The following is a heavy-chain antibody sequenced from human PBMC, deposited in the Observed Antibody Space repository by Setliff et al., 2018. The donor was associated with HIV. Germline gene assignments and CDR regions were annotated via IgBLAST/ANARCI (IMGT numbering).Heavy chain of an antibody. V-gene: IGHV4-34*01. Sequence: SETLSLTCAVYGGSFSDFYWSWIRQSPGKGLEWIGDINHSGRTNNNPSLKSRVTISVDTSKNQFSLNLTSVTAADTAVYYCARSKTFYDFWGGYYTHGAFKIWGLGTMVTVSS. D-gene: IGHD3-3*01. CDR2: INHSGRT. CDR1: GGSFSDFY. J-gene: IGHJ3*02. CDR3: ARSKTFYDFWGGYYTHGAFKI.